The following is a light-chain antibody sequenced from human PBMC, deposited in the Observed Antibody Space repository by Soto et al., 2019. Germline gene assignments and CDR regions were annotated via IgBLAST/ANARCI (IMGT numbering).Light chain of an antibody. Sequence: DIGMTQSPDSLAVSLGERATINCKSSQSVLYSSNNKNYLDWYQQKPGQPPNLLIYWASTRESGVTDRFSGSGSGTDVTLTISSLQSEDVAVYYCQQYYSTPYTFGQGTKLEIK. CDR1: QSVLYSSNNKNY. V-gene: IGKV4-1*01. J-gene: IGKJ2*01. CDR2: WAS. CDR3: QQYYSTPYT.